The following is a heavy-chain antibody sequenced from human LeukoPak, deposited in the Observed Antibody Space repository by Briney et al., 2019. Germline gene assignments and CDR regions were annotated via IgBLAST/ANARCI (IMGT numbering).Heavy chain of an antibody. V-gene: IGHV3-53*01. CDR3: ARVEDTAMVFDY. Sequence: GGSLRLSCAASGFTFSTCAMSWVRQAPGEGLEWVSVIYSGGSTYYADSVKGRFTISRDNSKNTLYLQMKSLRAEDTAVYYCARVEDTAMVFDYWGQGTLVTVSS. J-gene: IGHJ4*02. CDR1: GFTFSTCA. D-gene: IGHD5-18*01. CDR2: IYSGGST.